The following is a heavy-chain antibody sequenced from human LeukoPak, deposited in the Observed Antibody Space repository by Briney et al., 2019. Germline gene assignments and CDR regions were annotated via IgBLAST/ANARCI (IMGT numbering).Heavy chain of an antibody. CDR1: GFTLSSYA. D-gene: IGHD3-10*01. V-gene: IGHV3-23*01. Sequence: PGGSLRLSCAASGFTLSSYAMSWVRQGPGKGLEWVSVFSGSGDSTYYADSVKGRFTISRDNSKNTVYLQMNSLRADDTAVYYCAKDYYASSSGYFDYWGQGTLVTVSS. CDR3: AKDYYASSSGYFDY. J-gene: IGHJ4*03. CDR2: FSGSGDST.